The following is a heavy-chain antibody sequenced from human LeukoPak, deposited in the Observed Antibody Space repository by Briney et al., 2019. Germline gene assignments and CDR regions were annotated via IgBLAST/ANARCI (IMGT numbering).Heavy chain of an antibody. CDR2: IKQDGSEK. V-gene: IGHV3-7*01. CDR1: GFVYSAFW. Sequence: GGSLRLSCAACGFVYSAFWMSWVRQAPGKGLEWVANIKQDGSEKYYEDSVKGRFTISRDNARNTLFLQMDSLRAEDTAVYYCARESVRRISMRSKGFFDYWGRGTRVTVSS. CDR3: ARESVRRISMRSKGFFDY. J-gene: IGHJ4*02. D-gene: IGHD3-22*01.